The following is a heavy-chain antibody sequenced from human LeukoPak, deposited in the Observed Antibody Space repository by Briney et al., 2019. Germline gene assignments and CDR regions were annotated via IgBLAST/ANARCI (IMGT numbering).Heavy chain of an antibody. D-gene: IGHD4-17*01. V-gene: IGHV3-23*01. CDR2: ISGSGGST. CDR3: AKSSSGDYDTGANWFDP. J-gene: IGHJ5*02. Sequence: GGSLRLSCAASGFTFSSYAMSWVCQASGKGLEWVSAISGSGGSTYYADSVKGRFTISRDNSKNTLYLQMNSLRAEDTAVYYCAKSSSGDYDTGANWFDPWGQGTLVTVSS. CDR1: GFTFSSYA.